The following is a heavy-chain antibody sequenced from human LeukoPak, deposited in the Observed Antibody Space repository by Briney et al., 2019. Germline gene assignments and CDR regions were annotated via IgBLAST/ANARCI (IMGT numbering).Heavy chain of an antibody. J-gene: IGHJ3*02. D-gene: IGHD5-24*01. CDR2: IYYSGST. CDR1: GGSISSGGYY. CDR3: AREVIDPRSLSRDGYNGPLDAFDI. V-gene: IGHV4-31*03. Sequence: SQTLSXXCTVSGGSISSGGYYWSWIRQHPGKGLEWIGYIYYSGSTYYNPSLKSRVTISVDTSKNQFSLKLSSVTAADTAVYYCAREVIDPRSLSRDGYNGPLDAFDIWGQGTMVTVSS.